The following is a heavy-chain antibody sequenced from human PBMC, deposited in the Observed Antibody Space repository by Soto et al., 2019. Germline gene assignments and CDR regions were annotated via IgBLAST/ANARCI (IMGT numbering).Heavy chain of an antibody. V-gene: IGHV3-15*07. Sequence: EVQLVESGGGLVKPGGSLRLSCAASGFTFSDGWMNWVRQAPGKGLEWVGRIKSEISGGTADYVAPVIGRFTISRDDSKNTVYLQMNSLKIEDTAVYYCTTTGGHLHSEPFDYWGQGALVTVSS. J-gene: IGHJ4*02. CDR3: TTTGGHLHSEPFDY. D-gene: IGHD2-8*02. CDR1: GFTFSDGW. CDR2: IKSEISGGTA.